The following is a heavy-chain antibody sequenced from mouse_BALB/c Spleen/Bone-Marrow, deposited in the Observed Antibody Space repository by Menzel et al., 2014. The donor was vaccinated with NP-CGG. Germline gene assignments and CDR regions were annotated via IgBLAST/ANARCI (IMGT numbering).Heavy chain of an antibody. CDR2: ISCYNGAT. Sequence: LVKTGASVKISCKASGYSFTGYYMHWVKQSHGKSLEWIGYISCYNGATSYNQKFKGKATFTVDTSSSTAYMQFNSLTSEDSAAYYCARGYGNKAMDYWGQGTSVTVSS. V-gene: IGHV1S34*01. J-gene: IGHJ4*01. CDR3: ARGYGNKAMDY. D-gene: IGHD2-10*02. CDR1: GYSFTGYY.